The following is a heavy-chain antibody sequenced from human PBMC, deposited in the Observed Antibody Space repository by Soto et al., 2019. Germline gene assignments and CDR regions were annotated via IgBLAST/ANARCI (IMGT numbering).Heavy chain of an antibody. Sequence: QVQLVESGGGVVQPGRSLRLSCAASGFTFSNYGMHWVRQAPGKGLEWVAVISYDGTNKYYVDSVKGRFTISRDNPKNKLSLQMNRLRAEDTAVYCLAKGDGDDGYVWGSWPKYWGQGTLVTVSS. CDR2: ISYDGTNK. V-gene: IGHV3-30*18. D-gene: IGHD3-16*01. CDR1: GFTFSNYG. CDR3: AKGDGDDGYVWGSWPKY. J-gene: IGHJ4*02.